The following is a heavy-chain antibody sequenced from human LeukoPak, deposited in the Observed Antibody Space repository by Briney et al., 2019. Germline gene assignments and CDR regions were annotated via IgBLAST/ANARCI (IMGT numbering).Heavy chain of an antibody. CDR2: INHSGST. D-gene: IGHD1-1*01. J-gene: IGHJ4*02. CDR3: AKWGIGNNWDIDDH. V-gene: IGHV4-34*01. CDR1: GGSLGGYS. Sequence: SETLSLTCAVYGGSLGGYSWSWIRQPPGKGLEWIGEINHSGSTNYNPSLKSRVTILVDTSKNQFSLKLSSVTAADTAVYYCAKWGIGNNWDIDDHWGQGTLVTVSS.